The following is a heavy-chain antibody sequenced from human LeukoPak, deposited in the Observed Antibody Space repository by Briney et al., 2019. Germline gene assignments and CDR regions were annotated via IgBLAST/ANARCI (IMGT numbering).Heavy chain of an antibody. V-gene: IGHV3-23*01. J-gene: IGHJ5*02. CDR1: GFTFSSYG. Sequence: GGSLRLSCAASGFTFSSYGTSWVRQAPGKGLECVSAISGSGGSTYYADSVKGRFTISRDNSKNTLYLQMNSLRAEDTAVYYCAKGGYSYGPKTNWFDPWGQGTLVTVSS. D-gene: IGHD5-18*01. CDR3: AKGGYSYGPKTNWFDP. CDR2: ISGSGGST.